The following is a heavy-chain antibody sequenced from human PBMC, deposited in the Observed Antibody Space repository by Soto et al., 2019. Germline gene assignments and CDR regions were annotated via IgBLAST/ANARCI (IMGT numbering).Heavy chain of an antibody. D-gene: IGHD6-6*01. J-gene: IGHJ3*02. CDR2: IIPIFGTA. V-gene: IGHV1-69*06. Sequence: GASVKVSCKASGGTFSSYAISWVRQAPGQGLEWMGGIIPIFGTANYAQKFQGRVTITADKSTSTAYMELSSLRSEDTAVYYCARVMSIKNAFDIWGQVTMVTVSS. CDR3: ARVMSIKNAFDI. CDR1: GGTFSSYA.